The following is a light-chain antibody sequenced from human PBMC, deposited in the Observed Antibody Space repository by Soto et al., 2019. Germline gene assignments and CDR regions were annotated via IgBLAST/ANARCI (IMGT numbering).Light chain of an antibody. J-gene: IGLJ2*01. CDR3: CSFAGSRVI. V-gene: IGLV2-23*02. CDR2: EVS. CDR1: SSDVGSYNL. Sequence: QSALTQPASVSGSPGQSITISCTGTSSDVGSYNLVSWYQQHPGKAPKLMIYEVSKRPSGVSNRFSGSKSGNTASLTISGLQAEDEAVYYCCSFAGSRVIFGGGTKLTVL.